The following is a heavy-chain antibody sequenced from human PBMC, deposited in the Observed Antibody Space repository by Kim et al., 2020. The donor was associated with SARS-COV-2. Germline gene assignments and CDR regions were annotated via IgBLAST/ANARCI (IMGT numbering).Heavy chain of an antibody. J-gene: IGHJ5*02. CDR3: AKDSYGSGIKGGWFDP. CDR2: IWYDGSNK. V-gene: IGHV3-33*06. CDR1: GFTFSSYG. D-gene: IGHD3-10*01. Sequence: RGSLRLSCAASGFTFSSYGMHWVRQAPGKGLEWVAVIWYDGSNKYYADSVKGRFTISRDNSKNTLYLQMNSLRAEDTAVYYCAKDSYGSGIKGGWFDPWGQGTLVTVSS.